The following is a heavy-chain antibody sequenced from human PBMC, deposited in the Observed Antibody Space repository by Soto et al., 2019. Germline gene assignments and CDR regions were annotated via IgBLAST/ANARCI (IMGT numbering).Heavy chain of an antibody. Sequence: QITLKESGPTLVKPTQTLTLTCTFSGFSLSADGVGVGWIRQPPGKALEWLALIYWDDDKRYRPSLKSRLTMTKHPTITVVVISMTIRDPMDLATYHFADEYSVTIRPMNALDVWVQGRVVTVST. CDR3: ADEYSVTIRPMNALDV. CDR1: GFSLSADGVG. D-gene: IGHD5-12*01. CDR2: IYWDDDK. V-gene: IGHV2-5*02. J-gene: IGHJ3*01.